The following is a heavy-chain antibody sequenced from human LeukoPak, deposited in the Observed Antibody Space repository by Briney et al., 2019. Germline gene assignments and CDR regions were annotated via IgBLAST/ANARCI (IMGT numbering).Heavy chain of an antibody. D-gene: IGHD4/OR15-4a*01. CDR3: ARAHEYGWFDP. Sequence: ASVKVSCKTSGYTFTDYYLHWLRQAPGQGLEWMGWVNPKSGATNYAQRFQGRVTMTWQTSISTGNMELSSLRSDDTAAYYCARAHEYGWFDPWGQGTLVTVSS. CDR1: GYTFTDYY. J-gene: IGHJ5*02. CDR2: VNPKSGAT. V-gene: IGHV1-2*02.